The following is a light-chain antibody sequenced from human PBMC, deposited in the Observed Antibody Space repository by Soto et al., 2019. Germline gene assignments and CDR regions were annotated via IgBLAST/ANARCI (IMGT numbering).Light chain of an antibody. Sequence: QSALTQPRSVSGSAGPSVTISCTGTSSDIGGYNYVSWYEQHPGKDPKLMIYTVTKRPSGVPDRLSGSKSDNTASLTISWLQADDEPDYFCCSYAGSSSYVFGTGTKVNAL. CDR3: CSYAGSSSYV. V-gene: IGLV2-11*01. CDR1: SSDIGGYNY. J-gene: IGLJ1*01. CDR2: TVT.